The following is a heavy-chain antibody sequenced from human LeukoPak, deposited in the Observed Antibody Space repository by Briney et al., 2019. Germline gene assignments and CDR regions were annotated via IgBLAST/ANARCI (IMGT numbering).Heavy chain of an antibody. V-gene: IGHV3-11*01. CDR2: ISHNGETK. D-gene: IGHD6-13*01. Sequence: GGSLRLSCAASGFTFSDDYMIWLRQAPGKGLEAISYISHNGETKYYADSVKGRLSISMDNAKSSLYLQMNSLRVEDTAVYYCARDRHGYFDYWGQGTLVTVSS. CDR1: GFTFSDDY. J-gene: IGHJ4*02. CDR3: ARDRHGYFDY.